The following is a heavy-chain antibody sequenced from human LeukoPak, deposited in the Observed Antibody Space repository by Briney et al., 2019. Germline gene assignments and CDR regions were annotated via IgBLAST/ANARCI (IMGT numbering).Heavy chain of an antibody. CDR2: ISGSGSNK. V-gene: IGHV3-11*04. CDR1: GFTFSDYF. J-gene: IGHJ6*03. CDR3: ARPPPSFNYYYYYMDV. Sequence: GGSLRLSCAASGFTFSDYFMTWIRQAPGKGLEWVSYISGSGSNKYYADSVKGRFTISRDNSKNTLYLQMNSLRAEDTAVYYCARPPPSFNYYYYYMDVWGKGTTVTVSS.